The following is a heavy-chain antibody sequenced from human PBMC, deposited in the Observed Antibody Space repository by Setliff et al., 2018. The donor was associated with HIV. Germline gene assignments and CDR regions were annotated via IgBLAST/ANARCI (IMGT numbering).Heavy chain of an antibody. Sequence: ASVKVSCKASGYAFTSYTVHWVRQAPGQRLEWMGRIDTANGETTYAQKFQGRVTISRDTSASTTYMELRSLRHEETAVYFCARRPGRGFGLDYWGQGTLVTVS. CDR3: ARRPGRGFGLDY. J-gene: IGHJ4*02. CDR2: IDTANGET. V-gene: IGHV1-3*04. CDR1: GYAFTSYT. D-gene: IGHD3-22*01.